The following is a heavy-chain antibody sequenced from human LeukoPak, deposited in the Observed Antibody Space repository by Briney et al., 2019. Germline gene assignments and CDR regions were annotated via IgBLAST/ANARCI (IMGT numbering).Heavy chain of an antibody. CDR1: GGSFSGYY. Sequence: SETLSLTCAVYGGSFSGYYWSWIRQPPGKGLEWIGEINHSGSTNYNPSLKRRVTISVDTSKNQFSLTLSSVTAADTAVYYCARVRSAQVLDYWGQGTLVTVSS. CDR3: ARVRSAQVLDY. CDR2: INHSGST. V-gene: IGHV4-34*01. J-gene: IGHJ4*02.